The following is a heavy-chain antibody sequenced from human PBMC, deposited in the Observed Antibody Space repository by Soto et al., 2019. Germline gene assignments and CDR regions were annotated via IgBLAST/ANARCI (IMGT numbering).Heavy chain of an antibody. Sequence: SETLSLTCTVSGGSISSGSYYWSWIRQHPEKGLEWIGYIYYSGSTYYNPSLKSRVTMSVDTSKNQFSLNLSSVTAADTAVYYCARDSHFDYWGLGTLVTVSS. CDR2: IYYSGST. CDR3: ARDSHFDY. V-gene: IGHV4-31*03. CDR1: GGSISSGSYY. J-gene: IGHJ4*02.